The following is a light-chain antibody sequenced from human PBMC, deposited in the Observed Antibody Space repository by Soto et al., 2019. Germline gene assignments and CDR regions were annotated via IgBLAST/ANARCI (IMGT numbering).Light chain of an antibody. V-gene: IGKV3-11*01. CDR3: QHRSSWPLT. CDR1: HIFISS. CDR2: GAS. J-gene: IGKJ4*01. Sequence: TLSLSPGERSTLSCRASHIFISSLAWYQQKPGQPPRLLIYGASNRATGIPARFSGGGSGTDFTLTISSLEPEDFAVYYCQHRSSWPLTFGGGTKVDSK.